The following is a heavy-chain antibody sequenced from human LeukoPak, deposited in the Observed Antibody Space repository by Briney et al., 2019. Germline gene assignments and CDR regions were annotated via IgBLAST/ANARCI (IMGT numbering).Heavy chain of an antibody. J-gene: IGHJ3*02. D-gene: IGHD3-10*01. CDR2: INQSGST. CDR1: GGSFSGYY. Sequence: KPSETLSLTCAVYGGSFSGYYWSWIRQPPGKELEWIGEINQSGSTKYNPSLKSRVTISVDKSKNQFSLKLSSVTAADTAVYYCARNTIRFGEWTNAFDSWGQGTMVTVSS. V-gene: IGHV4-34*01. CDR3: ARNTIRFGEWTNAFDS.